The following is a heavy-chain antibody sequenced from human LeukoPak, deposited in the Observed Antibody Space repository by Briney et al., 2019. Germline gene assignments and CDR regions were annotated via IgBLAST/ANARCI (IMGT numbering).Heavy chain of an antibody. D-gene: IGHD6-13*01. J-gene: IGHJ4*02. CDR3: ARDYGRAIAAAGRI. Sequence: PGGSLRLSCVASGFTFANYAMHWVRQAPGKGLEWVSLISGDGGTTYYADSVKGRFTISRDSSKNSLYLQMNSLRTEDTALYYCARDYGRAIAAAGRIWGQGTLVTVSS. CDR2: ISGDGGTT. V-gene: IGHV3-43*02. CDR1: GFTFANYA.